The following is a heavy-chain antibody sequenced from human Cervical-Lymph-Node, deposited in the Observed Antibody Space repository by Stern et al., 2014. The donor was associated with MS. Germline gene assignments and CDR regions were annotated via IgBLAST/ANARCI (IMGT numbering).Heavy chain of an antibody. V-gene: IGHV4-59*01. Sequence: QLQLQESGPGLVKPSETLSLTCTVSGGSISSYYWSWIRQPPGKGLEWIGYIYYSGSTNYNPSLKSRVTISVDTSKNQFSLKLSSVTAADTAVYYCARAPYYDFWSGYPYWYFDLWGRGTLVTVSS. J-gene: IGHJ2*01. CDR2: IYYSGST. CDR1: GGSISSYY. CDR3: ARAPYYDFWSGYPYWYFDL. D-gene: IGHD3-3*01.